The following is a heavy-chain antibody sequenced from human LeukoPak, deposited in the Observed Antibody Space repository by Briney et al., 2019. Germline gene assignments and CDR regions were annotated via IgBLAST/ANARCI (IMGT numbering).Heavy chain of an antibody. Sequence: GGSLRLSCAASGFTFSSYWMHWVRQSPGKGLVWVSRINPDGSGTSHADSVRGRSTISRDNAKNTLYLQMNSLRAEDTAVYYCARDSGSGSYSGYWGLGTLVTVSS. CDR2: INPDGSGT. D-gene: IGHD3-10*01. CDR3: ARDSGSGSYSGY. J-gene: IGHJ4*02. CDR1: GFTFSSYW. V-gene: IGHV3-74*01.